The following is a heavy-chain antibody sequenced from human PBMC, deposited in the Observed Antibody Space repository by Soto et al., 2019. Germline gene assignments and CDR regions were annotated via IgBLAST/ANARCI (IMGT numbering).Heavy chain of an antibody. CDR2: IYYSGST. CDR3: ARDQRIMEYSSGRYYYYRMDV. V-gene: IGHV4-59*01. CDR1: GGSISSYY. J-gene: IGHJ6*02. D-gene: IGHD6-19*01. Sequence: PSETLSLTCTVSGGSISSYYWSWIRQHPAKGLEWFGYIYYSGSTNYNPSLKSRVTISVDTSKNQFSLKLSTVTAADTAVYYCARDQRIMEYSSGRYYYYRMDVWGQGTTVTVSS.